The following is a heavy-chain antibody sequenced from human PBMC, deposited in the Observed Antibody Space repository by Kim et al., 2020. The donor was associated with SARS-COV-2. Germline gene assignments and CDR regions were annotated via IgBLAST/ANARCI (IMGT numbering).Heavy chain of an antibody. D-gene: IGHD3-10*01. CDR2: IKHDGSEK. Sequence: GGSLRLSCVASTSTFDNFWMSWVHQAPGKGLEWVANIKHDGSEKYYLDSVKGRFTISRDNANGSVFLQLDNLRVGDTAVYYCTTGSYWGRGALVTVSS. J-gene: IGHJ4*01. V-gene: IGHV3-7*01. CDR1: TSTFDNFW. CDR3: TTGSY.